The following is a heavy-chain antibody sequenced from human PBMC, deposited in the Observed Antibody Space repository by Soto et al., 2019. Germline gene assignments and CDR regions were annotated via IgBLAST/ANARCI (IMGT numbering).Heavy chain of an antibody. CDR2: SRSSSSHI. CDR1: GYTFSSYS. CDR3: ARDLRRAAFDI. V-gene: IGHV3-21*01. Sequence: GGSLRLSCAPSGYTFSSYSMNWVPHAPGKGLDWVASSRSSSSHIYYADSGTGRFTISRDNPKNSLYRQMNTLGAEATAVYYCARDLRRAAFDIWGRGTMVSV. J-gene: IGHJ3*02.